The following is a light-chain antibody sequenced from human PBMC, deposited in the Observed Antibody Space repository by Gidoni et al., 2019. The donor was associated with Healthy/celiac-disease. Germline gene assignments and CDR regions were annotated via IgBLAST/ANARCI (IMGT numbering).Light chain of an antibody. CDR1: SSDVGGYNY. J-gene: IGLJ1*01. CDR2: EVS. CDR3: SSYTSSSTL. V-gene: IGLV2-14*01. Sequence: QSALTQPASVSGSPGQSITNSCTGTSSDVGGYNYVSWYQQHPGKAPKLMIYEVSNRPSGVSNRFSGSKSGNTASLTISGLQAEDEADYYCSSYTSSSTLFGTGTKVTVL.